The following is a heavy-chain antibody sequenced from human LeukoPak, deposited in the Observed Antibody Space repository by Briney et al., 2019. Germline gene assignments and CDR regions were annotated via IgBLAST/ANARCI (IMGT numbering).Heavy chain of an antibody. V-gene: IGHV3-30*04. D-gene: IGHD3-10*01. CDR2: ISDDGSKI. CDR1: GSTFSTDA. J-gene: IGHJ4*02. CDR3: ARGAVQFYFGSGSYLVY. Sequence: GGSLRLSCAASGSTFSTDAMHWVRQAPGKGLEWVAVISDDGSKIYYADSVKGRFTISRDNSKKTLYLEMNSLTTEDTAVYYCARGAVQFYFGSGSYLVYWGQGTLVTVSS.